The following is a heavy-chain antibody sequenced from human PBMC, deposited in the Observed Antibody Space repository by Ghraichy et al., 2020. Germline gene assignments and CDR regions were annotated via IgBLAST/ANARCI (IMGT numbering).Heavy chain of an antibody. Sequence: GGSLRLSCAASGFTFSNYAMSWVRQAPGRRLEWVSATGGSGDKTYYADSVRGRFTISRDNSKNTVYLQMKSRRADDTAVYYCAKVGWGSPLHFDYWGQGTLVTVSS. V-gene: IGHV3-23*01. J-gene: IGHJ4*02. CDR1: GFTFSNYA. CDR2: TGGSGDKT. CDR3: AKVGWGSPLHFDY. D-gene: IGHD7-27*01.